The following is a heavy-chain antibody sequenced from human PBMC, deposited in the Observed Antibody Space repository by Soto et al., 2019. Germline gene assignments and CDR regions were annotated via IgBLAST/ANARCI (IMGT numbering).Heavy chain of an antibody. Sequence: SLRLSCAASGFTFSNYGMHWVRQAPGKGPEWLAVIYYDGSNEDYADSVKGRFTISRDNSKNTLYLQMNSLRAEDTAVYYCARARLMYSTGWYPFDYWGQGALVTVSS. CDR2: IYYDGSNE. CDR3: ARARLMYSTGWYPFDY. V-gene: IGHV3-33*01. CDR1: GFTFSNYG. D-gene: IGHD6-19*01. J-gene: IGHJ4*02.